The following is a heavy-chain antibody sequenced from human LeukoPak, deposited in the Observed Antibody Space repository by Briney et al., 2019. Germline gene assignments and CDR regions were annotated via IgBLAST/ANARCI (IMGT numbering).Heavy chain of an antibody. CDR3: ARVVRFGELPLLDAFDI. D-gene: IGHD3-10*01. CDR1: GGSFSGYY. J-gene: IGHJ3*02. CDR2: INHSGST. V-gene: IGHV4-34*01. Sequence: SETLSLTCAVYGGSFSGYYWSWIRQPPGKGLEWIGEINHSGSTNYNPSLKSRVAISVDTSKNQFSLKLSSVTAADTAVYYCARVVRFGELPLLDAFDIWGQGTMVTVSS.